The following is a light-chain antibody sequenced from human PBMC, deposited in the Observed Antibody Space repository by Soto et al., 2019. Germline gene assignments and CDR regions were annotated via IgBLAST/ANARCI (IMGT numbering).Light chain of an antibody. V-gene: IGKV3-15*01. J-gene: IGKJ5*01. CDR1: RSVSSN. Sequence: IVMTQTPATLSVSPGEGATLSCRASRSVSSNLAWYQQKPGQSPRLLVYGASTRATGIPARFSGSGSGTEFTLSISSLQSEDFALYYCQQYKSWPPITFGQGTRLEIK. CDR2: GAS. CDR3: QQYKSWPPIT.